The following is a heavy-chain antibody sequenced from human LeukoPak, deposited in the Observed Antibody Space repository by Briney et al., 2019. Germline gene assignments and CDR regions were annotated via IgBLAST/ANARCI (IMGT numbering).Heavy chain of an antibody. CDR3: AREYSSFDY. J-gene: IGHJ4*02. V-gene: IGHV4-59*01. D-gene: IGHD6-13*01. Sequence: PSETLSLTCTVSGGSISIYYWSWIRQPPGEGLEWIGYVHYSGSTDYNPSLKSRATISVDTSKNQLSLKLTSATAADTAVYYCAREYSSFDYWGQGILATVSS. CDR1: GGSISIYY. CDR2: VHYSGST.